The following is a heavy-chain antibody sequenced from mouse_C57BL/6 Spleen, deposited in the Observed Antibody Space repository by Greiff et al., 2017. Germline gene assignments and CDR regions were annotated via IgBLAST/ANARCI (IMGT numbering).Heavy chain of an antibody. Sequence: VQLKQSGAELVRPGASVKLSCTASGFNIKDDYMHWVKQRPEQGLEWIGWIDPENGDTEYASKFQGKATITADTSSNTAYLQLSSLTSEDTAVYYCTTFYYGNYPWFAYWGQGTLVTVSA. CDR3: TTFYYGNYPWFAY. J-gene: IGHJ3*01. CDR2: IDPENGDT. V-gene: IGHV14-4*01. CDR1: GFNIKDDY. D-gene: IGHD2-1*01.